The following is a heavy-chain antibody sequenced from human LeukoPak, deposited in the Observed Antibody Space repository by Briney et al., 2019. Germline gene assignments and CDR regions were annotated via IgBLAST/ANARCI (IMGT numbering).Heavy chain of an antibody. Sequence: GGSLRLSCAASGFTFSTFAMIWVRKPPGKGLEWVSSILPSGGEIHYADSVRGRFTISRDNSKSTLSLQMNSLRAEDTAIYYCATYRQVLLPFESWGQGTLVTVFS. CDR3: ATYRQVLLPFES. V-gene: IGHV3-23*01. J-gene: IGHJ4*02. CDR2: ILPSGGEI. D-gene: IGHD2-8*02. CDR1: GFTFSTFA.